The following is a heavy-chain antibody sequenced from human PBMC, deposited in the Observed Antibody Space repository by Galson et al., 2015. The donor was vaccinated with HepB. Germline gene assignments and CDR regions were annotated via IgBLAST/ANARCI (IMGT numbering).Heavy chain of an antibody. CDR1: GYTFTDYY. D-gene: IGHD2-2*01. J-gene: IGHJ3*02. V-gene: IGHV1-2*02. Sequence: SVKVSCKASGYTFTDYYMHWVRQAPGQGLEWMGWINPNSGGTNYAQKFQGRVTMTRDTSISTAYMELSRLRSDDTAVYYCARALGVPAAVHDAFDIWGQGTMVTVSS. CDR3: ARALGVPAAVHDAFDI. CDR2: INPNSGGT.